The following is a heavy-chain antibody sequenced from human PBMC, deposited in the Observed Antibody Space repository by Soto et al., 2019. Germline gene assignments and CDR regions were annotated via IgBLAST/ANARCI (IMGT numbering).Heavy chain of an antibody. Sequence: QVQLQESGPGLLKPSETLSLTCTVSGGSISSYYWSWIRQPPGKGLEWIGYISYTGSTKYHPSLNSRVTISVDTSKNQLSLKLSSVPAADTDVYYCARAIVGATVRAFDVWGQGAMVSVSS. CDR2: ISYTGST. CDR1: GGSISSYY. CDR3: ARAIVGATVRAFDV. V-gene: IGHV4-59*01. J-gene: IGHJ3*01. D-gene: IGHD1-26*01.